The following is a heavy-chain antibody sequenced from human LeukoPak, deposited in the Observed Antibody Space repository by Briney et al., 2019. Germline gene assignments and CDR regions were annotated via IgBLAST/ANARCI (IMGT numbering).Heavy chain of an antibody. J-gene: IGHJ4*02. CDR1: GGSISSYF. CDR3: ARIYGSGSYVDY. Sequence: SETLSLTCTVSGGSISSYFWIWIRQPPGKGLECIGYFFYSGRTNYKPSLKSRVTISADTSKNQFSLKLSSVTDADTAVYYCARIYGSGSYVDYWGQGTLVTVSS. D-gene: IGHD3-10*01. CDR2: FFYSGRT. V-gene: IGHV4-59*01.